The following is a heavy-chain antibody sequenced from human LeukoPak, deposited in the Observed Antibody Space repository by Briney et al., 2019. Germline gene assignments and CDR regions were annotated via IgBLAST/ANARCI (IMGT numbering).Heavy chain of an antibody. CDR1: GGSISSYY. CDR3: ARGIYSMVRGVPNWFDP. Sequence: SETLSLTCTVSGGSISSYYWSWIRQPPGKGLEWTGYIYYSGSTNYNPSLKSRVTISVDTSKNQFSLKLSSVTAADTAVYYCARGIYSMVRGVPNWFDPWGQGTLVTVSS. V-gene: IGHV4-59*01. J-gene: IGHJ5*02. CDR2: IYYSGST. D-gene: IGHD3-10*01.